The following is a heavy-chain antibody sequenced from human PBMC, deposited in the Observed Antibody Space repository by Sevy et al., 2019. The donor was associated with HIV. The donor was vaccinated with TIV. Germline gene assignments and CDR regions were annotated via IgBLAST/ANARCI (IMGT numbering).Heavy chain of an antibody. J-gene: IGHJ3*02. D-gene: IGHD2-21*01. Sequence: SETLSLTCLVSDASITTNYWSWIRQAPGKGLEWIGYFFHSGTTNYNRSLKSRVTISGDTSKNEFSLRLTSVTAADTAVYYCARSRAHPRDSDDGFANWGQGTMVTVSS. CDR3: ARSRAHPRDSDDGFAN. CDR2: FFHSGTT. V-gene: IGHV4-59*01. CDR1: DASITTNY.